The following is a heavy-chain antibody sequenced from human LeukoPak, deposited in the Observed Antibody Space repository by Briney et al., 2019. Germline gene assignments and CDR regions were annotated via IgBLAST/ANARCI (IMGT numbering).Heavy chain of an antibody. V-gene: IGHV4-4*02. J-gene: IGHJ3*02. Sequence: SETLSLTCAVSGGSVSSSNWWSWVRQPPGKGLEWIGEIYHSGSTNYNPSLKSRVTISVDKSKNQFSLKLSSVTAADTAVYYCARGLGRDGYNDAFDIWGQGTMVTVSS. CDR3: ARGLGRDGYNDAFDI. D-gene: IGHD5-24*01. CDR1: GGSVSSSNW. CDR2: IYHSGST.